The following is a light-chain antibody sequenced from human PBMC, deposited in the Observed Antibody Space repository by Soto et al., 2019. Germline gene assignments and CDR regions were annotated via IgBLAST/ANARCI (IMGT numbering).Light chain of an antibody. V-gene: IGKV3-20*01. Sequence: EIVMTQFPATLAVSPGERATLSCRASQSVSSSYSAWYQQKPGQAPRLLIYGASSRATGIPDRFSGSGSGTDFTLTISRLEPEDFAVYYCQQYGSSPPTFGQGTKVDIK. CDR1: QSVSSSY. J-gene: IGKJ1*01. CDR2: GAS. CDR3: QQYGSSPPT.